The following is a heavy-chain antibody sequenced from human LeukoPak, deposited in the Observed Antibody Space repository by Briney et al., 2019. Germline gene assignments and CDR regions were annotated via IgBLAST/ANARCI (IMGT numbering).Heavy chain of an antibody. CDR2: INPNSGGT. V-gene: IGHV1-2*02. Sequence: AASVKVSCKASGYTFTGYYMHWVRQAPGQGLEWMGWINPNSGGTNYAQKFQGRVTMTRGTSISTAYMELSRLRSDDTAVYYCARALHDYGDYGDAFDIWGQGTMVTVSS. J-gene: IGHJ3*02. CDR3: ARALHDYGDYGDAFDI. CDR1: GYTFTGYY. D-gene: IGHD4-17*01.